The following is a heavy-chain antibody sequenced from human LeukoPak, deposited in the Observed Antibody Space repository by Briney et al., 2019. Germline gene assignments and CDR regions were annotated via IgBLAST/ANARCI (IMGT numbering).Heavy chain of an antibody. CDR3: ARAGRDGYTFDY. V-gene: IGHV4-59*08. D-gene: IGHD5-24*01. Sequence: SEALSLTCTVSGGSISSYYWSWIRQPPGKGLEWIGYIYYSGSTNYNPSLKSRVTISVDTSMNQFSLKLSSVTAADTAVYYCARAGRDGYTFDYWGQGTLVTVSS. J-gene: IGHJ4*02. CDR2: IYYSGST. CDR1: GGSISSYY.